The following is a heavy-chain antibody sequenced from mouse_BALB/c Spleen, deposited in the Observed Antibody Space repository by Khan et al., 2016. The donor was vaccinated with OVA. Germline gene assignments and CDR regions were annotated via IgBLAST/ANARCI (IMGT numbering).Heavy chain of an antibody. CDR2: ISYSGGT. J-gene: IGHJ2*01. D-gene: IGHD1-1*01. V-gene: IGHV3-2*02. Sequence: EVQLQESGPGLVKPSQSLTLTCTVTGYSITSGYARYWIRQFPGNKLEWMGYISYSGGTSYNPSLKSRISITRDTSKNQFFLQLNSVTTEDTATCYCARGNYYGYYFDYWGQGTPLTVSS. CDR3: ARGNYYGYYFDY. CDR1: GYSITSGYA.